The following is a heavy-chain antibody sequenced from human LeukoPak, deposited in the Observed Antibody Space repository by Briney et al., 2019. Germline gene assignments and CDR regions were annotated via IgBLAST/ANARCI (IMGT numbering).Heavy chain of an antibody. CDR1: GYTFTSYD. D-gene: IGHD1-1*01. J-gene: IGHJ6*02. Sequence: ASVTVSFKASGYTFTSYDINWVRQATGQGLEWMGWMNPNSGNTGYSQKFQGRVTMTRNTSIRTAYMELNSLRSGDTAVYYCARRIQLERGLLGMDVWGQGTTVTVSS. CDR2: MNPNSGNT. V-gene: IGHV1-8*01. CDR3: ARRIQLERGLLGMDV.